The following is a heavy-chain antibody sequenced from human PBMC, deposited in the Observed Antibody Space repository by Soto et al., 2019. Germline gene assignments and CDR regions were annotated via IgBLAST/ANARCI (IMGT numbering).Heavy chain of an antibody. V-gene: IGHV3-23*01. J-gene: IGHJ6*03. D-gene: IGHD3-10*01. CDR3: ARGITMVRGVIITRDSYYYMDV. Sequence: GGSVRLSCAASGFTFSSYAMSWVRQAPGKGLEWVSAISGSGGSTYYADSVKGRFTISRDNSKNTLYLQMNSLRAEDTAVYYCARGITMVRGVIITRDSYYYMDVWGKGTTVTVSS. CDR2: ISGSGGST. CDR1: GFTFSSYA.